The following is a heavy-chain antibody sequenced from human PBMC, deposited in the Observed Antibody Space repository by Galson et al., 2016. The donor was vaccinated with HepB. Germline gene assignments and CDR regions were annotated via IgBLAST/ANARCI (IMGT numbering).Heavy chain of an antibody. CDR3: ARESATTGWFDP. CDR1: GASISGSTSY. D-gene: IGHD2-8*02. J-gene: IGHJ5*02. V-gene: IGHV4-39*07. CDR2: IYYSGES. Sequence: ETLSLTCTVSGASISGSTSYWDWIRQPPGKGLEWIGSIYYSGESYYNPSLRSRVTISVDTSKNQFSLNMNSVTAADTAVYYCARESATTGWFDPWGQGTLVTVSS.